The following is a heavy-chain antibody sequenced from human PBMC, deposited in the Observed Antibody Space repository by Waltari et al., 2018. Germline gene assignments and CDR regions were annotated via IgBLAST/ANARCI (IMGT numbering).Heavy chain of an antibody. V-gene: IGHV4-4*02. Sequence: QLQLQESGPGLVKPSGTLSLTCGVSGDSMSSTYWWSWVRQPPGKGLEWIGQVYGGGKTNYNSSFASRVTVALDTYNKQFSLTVTSATAADTAVYYCARDRGRGLYLDSWGPGLLVTVSP. CDR2: VYGGGKT. D-gene: IGHD5-12*01. CDR1: GDSMSSTYW. CDR3: ARDRGRGLYLDS. J-gene: IGHJ4*02.